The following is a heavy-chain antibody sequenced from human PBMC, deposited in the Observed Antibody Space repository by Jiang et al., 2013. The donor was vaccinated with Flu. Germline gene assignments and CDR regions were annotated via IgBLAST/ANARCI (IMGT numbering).Heavy chain of an antibody. CDR3: TRGVASEF. CDR1: GYTFTSYG. D-gene: IGHD3-10*01. J-gene: IGHJ4*02. V-gene: IGHV1-46*01. Sequence: GAEVKKPGASVKVSCKASGYTFTSYGISWVRQAPGQGLEWMGIIYPRGSTTITTQRFQDRLAMTADASTSTVFMELYSLTAEDTAIYYCTRGVASEFWGQGSLVVASS. CDR2: IYPRGSTT.